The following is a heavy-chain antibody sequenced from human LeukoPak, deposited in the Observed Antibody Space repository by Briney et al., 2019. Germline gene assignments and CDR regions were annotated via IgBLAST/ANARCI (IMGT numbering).Heavy chain of an antibody. D-gene: IGHD3-10*01. J-gene: IGHJ4*02. CDR1: GGSISSYY. V-gene: IGHV4-59*08. CDR3: ATLTMVRGVKVDY. Sequence: SETLSLTCTVSGGSISSYYWSWIRQPPGKGLEWIGYIYYSGSTNYNPSLKSQVTISVDTSKNQFSLKLGSVTAADTAVYYCATLTMVRGVKVDYWGQGTLVTVSS. CDR2: IYYSGST.